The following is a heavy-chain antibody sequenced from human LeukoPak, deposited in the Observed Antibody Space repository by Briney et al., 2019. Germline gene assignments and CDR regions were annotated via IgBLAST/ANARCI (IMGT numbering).Heavy chain of an antibody. J-gene: IGHJ4*02. CDR1: GFTFSAYW. V-gene: IGHV3-7*01. CDR3: VSITRSSPFDN. CDR2: IKQDGSDK. Sequence: GGSLRPSCAASGFTFSAYWMSWVRQAPGKGLEWPANIKQDGSDKQYVDSVKGRFAISRDNAKTSVYLQMNSLRAEDTAVYYCVSITRSSPFDNWGQGTLVTVSS. D-gene: IGHD1-14*01.